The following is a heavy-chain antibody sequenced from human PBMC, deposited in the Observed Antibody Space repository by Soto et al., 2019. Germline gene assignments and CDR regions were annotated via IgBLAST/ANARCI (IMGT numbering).Heavy chain of an antibody. CDR2: IYYSGST. CDR3: ASLEWFGELSNY. CDR1: CGSISSSSYY. Sequence: LSLTCTVSCGSISSSSYYWGWIRQPPGKGLEWIGSIYYSGSTYYNPSLKSRVTISVDTSKNQFSLKLSSVTAADTAVYYCASLEWFGELSNYWGQGTLVTVSS. J-gene: IGHJ4*02. D-gene: IGHD3-10*01. V-gene: IGHV4-39*01.